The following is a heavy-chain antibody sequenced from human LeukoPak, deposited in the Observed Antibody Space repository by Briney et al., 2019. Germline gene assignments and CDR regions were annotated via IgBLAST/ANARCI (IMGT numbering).Heavy chain of an antibody. J-gene: IGHJ6*02. Sequence: GGSLRLSCAASGFTFSDSWMSWVRQAPGKGLEWVANMNEDGSEKDYVDSVKGRFTISRDNARNSLYLQMSSLRAEDTAVYYCATYTHWVAGDVWGQGTTVTVSS. V-gene: IGHV3-7*01. CDR1: GFTFSDSW. CDR2: MNEDGSEK. CDR3: ATYTHWVAGDV. D-gene: IGHD3-16*01.